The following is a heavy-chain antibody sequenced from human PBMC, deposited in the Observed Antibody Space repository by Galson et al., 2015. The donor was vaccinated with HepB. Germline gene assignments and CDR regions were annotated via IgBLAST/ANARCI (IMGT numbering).Heavy chain of an antibody. V-gene: IGHV3-21*01. CDR3: ARRGYSGYDRGTNYYYYYYMDV. Sequence: LRLSCAASGFTFSSYSMNWVRQAPGKGLEWVSSISSSSSYIYYADSVKGRFTISRDNAKNSLYLQMNSLRAEDTAVYYCARRGYSGYDRGTNYYYYYYMDVWGKGTTVTVSS. CDR2: ISSSSSYI. CDR1: GFTFSSYS. J-gene: IGHJ6*03. D-gene: IGHD5-12*01.